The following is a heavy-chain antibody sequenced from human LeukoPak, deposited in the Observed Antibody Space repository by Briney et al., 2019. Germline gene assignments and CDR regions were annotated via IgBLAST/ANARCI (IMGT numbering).Heavy chain of an antibody. V-gene: IGHV4-61*01. CDR3: ARAASSIVGAPLDWRS. D-gene: IGHD1-26*01. CDR2: IYYSGST. J-gene: IGHJ4*02. CDR1: GGSISSDIYY. Sequence: PSETLSLTCSVSGGSISSDIYYWSWIRQPPGKGLEWIGYIYYSGSTNYNPSLKSRVTISVDSSKNQFSLKLSSVTAADTAVYYCARAASSIVGAPLDWRSWGQGTLVTVSS.